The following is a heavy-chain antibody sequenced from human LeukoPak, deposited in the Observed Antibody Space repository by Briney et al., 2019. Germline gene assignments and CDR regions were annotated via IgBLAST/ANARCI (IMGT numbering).Heavy chain of an antibody. CDR1: GYTFISYG. J-gene: IGHJ4*02. Sequence: WASVKVSCKASGYTFISYGISWVRQAPGQGLEWMGWISAYNGNTNYAQKLQGRVTMTTDTSTSTAYMELRSLRSDDTAVYYCARGYRLAAAGSFDYWGQGTLVTVSS. V-gene: IGHV1-18*01. CDR2: ISAYNGNT. CDR3: ARGYRLAAAGSFDY. D-gene: IGHD6-13*01.